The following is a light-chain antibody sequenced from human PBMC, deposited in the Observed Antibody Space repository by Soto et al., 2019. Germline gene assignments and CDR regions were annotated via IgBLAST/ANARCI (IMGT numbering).Light chain of an antibody. J-gene: IGKJ1*01. CDR2: GAS. V-gene: IGKV3-15*01. CDR3: QQYNNWPPWT. CDR1: ESVGRN. Sequence: EIVITQSPATLSLSPGERATLSCRASESVGRNLAWYQQKPGQAPRLLIYGASTRATAIPPRFSGTGSGTDFTLTISSLQSEDFAVYYCQQYNNWPPWTFGQGTKVDIK.